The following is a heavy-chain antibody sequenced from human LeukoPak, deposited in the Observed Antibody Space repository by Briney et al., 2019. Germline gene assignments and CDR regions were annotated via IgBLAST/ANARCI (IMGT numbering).Heavy chain of an antibody. CDR2: IIPIFGTA. Sequence: GASVKVSCKASGGTFSSYAISWGRQAPGQGLEWMGGIIPIFGTANYAQKFQGRVMSTTDESTSTAYMQLSSLRSEDTAVYYCARHRPYNWNGVPNWFDPWGQGTLVTVSS. V-gene: IGHV1-69*05. J-gene: IGHJ5*02. D-gene: IGHD1-1*01. CDR1: GGTFSSYA. CDR3: ARHRPYNWNGVPNWFDP.